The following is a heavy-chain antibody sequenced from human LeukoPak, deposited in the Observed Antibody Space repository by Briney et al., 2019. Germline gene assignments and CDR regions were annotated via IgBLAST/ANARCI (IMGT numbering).Heavy chain of an antibody. Sequence: SVKVSCKASGGTFSSYAISWVRQAPGQGREWMGGIIPIFGTANYAQKFQGRVTITTDESTSTAYMELSSLRSEDTAVYYCARNSGSYRGDSFDYWGQGTLVTVSS. V-gene: IGHV1-69*05. CDR2: IIPIFGTA. J-gene: IGHJ4*02. D-gene: IGHD1-26*01. CDR3: ARNSGSYRGDSFDY. CDR1: GGTFSSYA.